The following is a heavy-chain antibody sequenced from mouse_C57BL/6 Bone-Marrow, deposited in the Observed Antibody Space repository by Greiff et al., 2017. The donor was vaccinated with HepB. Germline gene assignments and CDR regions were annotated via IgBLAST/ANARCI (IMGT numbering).Heavy chain of an antibody. CDR2: IYPGDGDT. CDR3: ARSKDGYSWYFDV. D-gene: IGHD2-3*01. V-gene: IGHV1-82*01. Sequence: QVQLQQSGPELVKPGASVKISCKASGYAFSSSWMNWVKQRPGKGLEWIGRIYPGDGDTNYNGKFKGKATLTADKSSSTAYMQLSSLTSEDSAVYFCARSKDGYSWYFDVWGTGTTVTVSS. CDR1: GYAFSSSW. J-gene: IGHJ1*03.